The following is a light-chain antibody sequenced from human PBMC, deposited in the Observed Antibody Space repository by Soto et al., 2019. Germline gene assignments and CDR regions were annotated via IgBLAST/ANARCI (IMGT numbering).Light chain of an antibody. CDR1: SSNIGINY. J-gene: IGLJ1*01. Sequence: QSVLAQPPSASGTPGQRVTISCSGSSSNIGINYVYWYQQLPGTAPKLLIYSNSQRPSGVPDRFSGSKSGTSASLAISGPRSEDEADYYCAAWDDSLSGDVFGAGTKVTVL. CDR2: SNS. CDR3: AAWDDSLSGDV. V-gene: IGLV1-47*02.